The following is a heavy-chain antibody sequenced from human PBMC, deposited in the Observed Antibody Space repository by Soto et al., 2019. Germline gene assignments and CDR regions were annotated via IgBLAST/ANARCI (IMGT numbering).Heavy chain of an antibody. Sequence: QVQLQESGPGLVKPSETLSLTCTVSGGSISTYYWSWIRQPPGKGLEWIGCIYYSGSTNYNPSLKSRFTISVDTSQNQLSLKLTSVTAADTAVYYCARERAGSGKNNWFDPWGQGTLVTVSS. V-gene: IGHV4-59*01. CDR1: GGSISTYY. CDR3: ARERAGSGKNNWFDP. D-gene: IGHD3-10*01. J-gene: IGHJ5*02. CDR2: IYYSGST.